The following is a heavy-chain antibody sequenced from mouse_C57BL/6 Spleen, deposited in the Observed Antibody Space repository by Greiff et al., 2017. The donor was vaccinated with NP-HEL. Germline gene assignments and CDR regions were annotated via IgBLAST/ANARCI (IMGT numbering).Heavy chain of an antibody. D-gene: IGHD2-3*01. V-gene: IGHV3-6*01. CDR2: ISYDGSN. Sequence: EVQLQQSGPGLVKPSQSLSLTCSVTGYSITSGYYWNWIRQFPGNKLEWMGYISYDGSNNYNPSLKNRISITRDTSKNQFFLKLNSVTTEDTATYYCARDDGYLRAMDYWGQGTSVTVSS. CDR3: ARDDGYLRAMDY. J-gene: IGHJ4*01. CDR1: GYSITSGYY.